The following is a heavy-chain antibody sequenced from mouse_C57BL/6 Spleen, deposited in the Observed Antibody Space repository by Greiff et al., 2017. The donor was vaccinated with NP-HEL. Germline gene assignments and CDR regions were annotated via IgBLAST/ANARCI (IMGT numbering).Heavy chain of an antibody. V-gene: IGHV1-7*01. D-gene: IGHD2-4*01. CDR2: INPSSGYT. J-gene: IGHJ3*01. CDR3: ARTSFYYDYDGGFAY. CDR1: GYTFTSYW. Sequence: QVHVKQSGAELAKPGASVKLSCKASGYTFTSYWMHWVKQRPGQGLEWIGYINPSSGYTKYNQKFKDKATLTADKSSSTAYMQLSSLTYEDSAVYYCARTSFYYDYDGGFAYWGQGTLVTVSA.